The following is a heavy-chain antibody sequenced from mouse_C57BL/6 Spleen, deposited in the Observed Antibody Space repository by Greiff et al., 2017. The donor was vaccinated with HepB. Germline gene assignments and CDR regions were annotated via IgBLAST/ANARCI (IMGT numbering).Heavy chain of an antibody. Sequence: DVKLVESGGGLVQPKGSLKLSCAASGFSFNTYAMNWVRQAPGKGLEWVARIRSKSNNYATYYADSVKDRFTISRDDSESMLYLQMNNLKTEDTAMYYCVRDDYYGSSPAWFAYWGQGTLVTVSA. D-gene: IGHD1-1*01. V-gene: IGHV10-1*01. CDR2: IRSKSNNYAT. J-gene: IGHJ3*01. CDR1: GFSFNTYA. CDR3: VRDDYYGSSPAWFAY.